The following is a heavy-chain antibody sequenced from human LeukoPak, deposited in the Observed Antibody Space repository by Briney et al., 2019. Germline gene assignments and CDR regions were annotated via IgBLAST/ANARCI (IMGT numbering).Heavy chain of an antibody. CDR1: GFTFSSYA. Sequence: GGSLRLSCAASGFTFSSYAMSWVRQAPGKGLEWVSGITGSAGSTHYADSVKGRFTISRDNTKNTLYLQMNSLRAEDTAIHSCAKSSYYDSSGYYREYYFDYWGQGTLVTVSS. D-gene: IGHD3-22*01. CDR3: AKSSYYDSSGYYREYYFDY. V-gene: IGHV3-23*01. J-gene: IGHJ4*02. CDR2: ITGSAGST.